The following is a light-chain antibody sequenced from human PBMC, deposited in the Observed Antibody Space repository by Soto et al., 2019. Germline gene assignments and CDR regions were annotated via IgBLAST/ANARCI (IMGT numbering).Light chain of an antibody. Sequence: EGVTTQSPATLSVSLGERATLSCSASQNVGGDLAWYQQKPGQAPRLLIYRTSTRANGTPVRFSGSGSGTEFTLTISSLQSEDFAVYYCQEYNGRSSFGQGTKVEMK. V-gene: IGKV3-15*01. CDR1: QNVGGD. CDR2: RTS. CDR3: QEYNGRSS. J-gene: IGKJ1*01.